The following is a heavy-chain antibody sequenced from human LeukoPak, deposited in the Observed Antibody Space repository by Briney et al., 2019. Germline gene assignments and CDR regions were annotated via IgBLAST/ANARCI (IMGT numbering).Heavy chain of an antibody. V-gene: IGHV3-30*02. CDR1: AFTFSSYG. CDR3: ANPSSVRVVGVEYNYFDP. D-gene: IGHD3-16*01. J-gene: IGHJ5*02. Sequence: PGGSLRLSSAASAFTFSSYGMHWVRQAPGKGLEWVAFLRSGGSDKYYADFVKGRFTISRDNSKNTLYLQLNSLRPEDTAMYYGANPSSVRVVGVEYNYFDPGGQGTLVTVSS. CDR2: LRSGGSDK.